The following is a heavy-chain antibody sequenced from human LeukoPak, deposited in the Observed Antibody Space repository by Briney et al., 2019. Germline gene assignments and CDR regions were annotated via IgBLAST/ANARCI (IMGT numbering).Heavy chain of an antibody. CDR3: ARQANWSGSSPAFYGMDV. Sequence: ASVKVSCKASGYTFTSYGISWVRQAPGQGLEWMGWISAYNGNTNYAQKLQGRVTMTTDTSTSTAYMELSSLRSEDTAAYYCARQANWSGSSPAFYGMDVWGQGTTVTASS. J-gene: IGHJ6*02. D-gene: IGHD3-3*01. CDR1: GYTFTSYG. CDR2: ISAYNGNT. V-gene: IGHV1-18*01.